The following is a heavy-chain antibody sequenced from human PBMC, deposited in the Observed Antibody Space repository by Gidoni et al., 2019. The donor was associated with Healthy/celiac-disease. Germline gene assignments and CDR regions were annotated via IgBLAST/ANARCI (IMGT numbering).Heavy chain of an antibody. V-gene: IGHV3-9*01. CDR3: AKDGGIGGYYYYGMDV. Sequence: EVPLVASGGGLVQPGRSLRRSCAASGFTFDAYAMHWVRRGPGKGLEWVSGISWNSGSIGYADSVKGRFTISRDNAKNSLYLQMNSLRAEDTALYYCAKDGGIGGYYYYGMDVWGQGTTVTVSS. CDR1: GFTFDAYA. D-gene: IGHD2-15*01. CDR2: ISWNSGSI. J-gene: IGHJ6*02.